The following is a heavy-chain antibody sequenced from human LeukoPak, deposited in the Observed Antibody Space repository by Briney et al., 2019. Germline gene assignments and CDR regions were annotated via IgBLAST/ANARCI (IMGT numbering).Heavy chain of an antibody. CDR2: MNPNSGAT. Sequence: ASVKVSCRTSGYSLTTYDMNWVRRATGQGLEWMGWMNPNSGATGLAQKFQGRVTITTDESTSTAYMELSSLTSEDTAIYCCAILPPGAAEAPAWGQGTLVTVSS. V-gene: IGHV1-8*01. J-gene: IGHJ5*02. D-gene: IGHD2-15*01. CDR1: GYSLTTYD. CDR3: AILPPGAAEAPA.